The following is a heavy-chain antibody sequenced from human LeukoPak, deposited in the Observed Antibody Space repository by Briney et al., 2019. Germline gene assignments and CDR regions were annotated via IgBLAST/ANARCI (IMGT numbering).Heavy chain of an antibody. CDR1: GYTFTSYA. Sequence: GASVKVSCKASGYTFTSYAMHWVRQAPGQRLEWMGWINAGNGNTKYSQKFQARVTITRDTSASTAYMELSSLRSEDTAVYYCAREYSSSSTSFVYWGQGTLVTVSS. CDR3: AREYSSSSTSFVY. J-gene: IGHJ4*02. D-gene: IGHD6-6*01. CDR2: INAGNGNT. V-gene: IGHV1-3*01.